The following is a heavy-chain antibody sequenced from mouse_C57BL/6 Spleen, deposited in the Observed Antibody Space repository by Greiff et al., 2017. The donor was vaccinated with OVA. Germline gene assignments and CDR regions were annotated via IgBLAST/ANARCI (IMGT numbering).Heavy chain of an antibody. CDR2: ISSGSSTI. V-gene: IGHV5-17*01. CDR1: GFTFSDYG. CDR3: ARHYGNYGYAMDY. Sequence: EVMLVESGGGLVKPGGSLKLSCAASGFTFSDYGMHWVRQAPEKGLEWVAYISSGSSTIYYADTVKGRFTISRDNAKNTLFLQMTILRSEDTAMYYCARHYGNYGYAMDYWGQGTSVTVSS. J-gene: IGHJ4*01. D-gene: IGHD2-1*01.